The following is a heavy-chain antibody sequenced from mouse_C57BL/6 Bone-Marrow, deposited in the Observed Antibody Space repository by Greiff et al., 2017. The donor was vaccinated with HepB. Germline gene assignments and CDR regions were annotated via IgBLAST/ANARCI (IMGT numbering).Heavy chain of an antibody. V-gene: IGHV7-1*01. CDR3: ARDDGYKAMDY. CDR2: SRNKANDYTT. Sequence: EVKVVESGGGLVQSGLSLRLSCATSGFTFSDFYMEWVRQAPGKGLEWIAASRNKANDYTTEYSASVKGRFIVSRDTSQSILYLQMNALRAEDTAIYYCARDDGYKAMDYWGQGTSVTVSS. CDR1: GFTFSDFY. J-gene: IGHJ4*01.